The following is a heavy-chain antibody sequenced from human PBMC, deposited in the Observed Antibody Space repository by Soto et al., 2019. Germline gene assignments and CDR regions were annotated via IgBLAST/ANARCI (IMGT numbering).Heavy chain of an antibody. CDR2: IYYSGST. V-gene: IGHV4-30-4*01. CDR1: GGSISSGDYY. Sequence: SETLSLTCTVSGGSISSGDYYWSWIRQPPGKGLEWIGYIYYSGSTYYNPSLKSRVTISVDTSKNQFSLKLSSVTAADTAVYYCARDMVATPHYYGMDVWGQGTTVTVS. CDR3: ARDMVATPHYYGMDV. J-gene: IGHJ6*02. D-gene: IGHD5-12*01.